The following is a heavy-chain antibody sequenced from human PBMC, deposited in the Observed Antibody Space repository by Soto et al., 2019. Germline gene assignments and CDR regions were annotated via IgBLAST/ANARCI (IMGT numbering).Heavy chain of an antibody. CDR3: ACGSGARANGLDP. Sequence: QVQLQESGPGLVKPSQTLSLTCTVSGGSISSGGYYWNWIRQHPGKGLEWIGYIFHSGRTYYNTSLKSRVTISVDTSKNQFSLKLSSVTAGDTAVYFCACGSGARANGLDPWGQGTLVTVSS. CDR2: IFHSGRT. CDR1: GGSISSGGYY. D-gene: IGHD2-15*01. V-gene: IGHV4-31*03. J-gene: IGHJ5*02.